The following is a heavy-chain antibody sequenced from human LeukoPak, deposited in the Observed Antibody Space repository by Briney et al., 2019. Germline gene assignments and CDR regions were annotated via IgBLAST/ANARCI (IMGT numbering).Heavy chain of an antibody. Sequence: SXTLSLTCAVSGYSISSGYYWGWIRQPPGKGLEWIGSIYHSGSTYYNPSLKSRVTISVDTSKNQFSLKLSSVTAADTAVYYCARQGDYDFWSGYYHRYFDYWGQGTLVTVSS. CDR3: ARQGDYDFWSGYYHRYFDY. J-gene: IGHJ4*02. V-gene: IGHV4-38-2*01. D-gene: IGHD3-3*01. CDR2: IYHSGST. CDR1: GYSISSGYY.